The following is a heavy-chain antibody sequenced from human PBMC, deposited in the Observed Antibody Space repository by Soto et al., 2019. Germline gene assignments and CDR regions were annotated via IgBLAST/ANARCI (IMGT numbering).Heavy chain of an antibody. CDR2: ILFDGSNK. J-gene: IGHJ6*02. D-gene: IGHD5-12*01. CDR3: ARDRGYSGYDSPRYYYGMDV. V-gene: IGHV3-33*08. CDR1: GFTFDDYT. Sequence: PGGSLRLSCAASGFTFDDYTMHWVRQAPGKGLEWVAVILFDGSNKWYAVSVNGRFTISRDNSKNTLYLQMNSLRAEDTAVYSCARDRGYSGYDSPRYYYGMDVWGQGTTVTVSS.